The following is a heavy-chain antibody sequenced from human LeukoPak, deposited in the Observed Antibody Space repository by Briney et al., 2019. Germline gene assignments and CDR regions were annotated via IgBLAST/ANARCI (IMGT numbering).Heavy chain of an antibody. CDR2: INWNGGST. V-gene: IGHV3-20*04. D-gene: IGHD5-24*01. J-gene: IGHJ4*02. CDR1: GFTFSSYS. CDR3: ARAEMATITGYFDY. Sequence: GGSLRLSCAASGFTFSSYSMNWVRQSPGKGLEWVSGINWNGGSTGYADSVKGRFTISRDNAKNSLYLQMNSLRAEDTALYYCARAEMATITGYFDYWGQGTLVTVSS.